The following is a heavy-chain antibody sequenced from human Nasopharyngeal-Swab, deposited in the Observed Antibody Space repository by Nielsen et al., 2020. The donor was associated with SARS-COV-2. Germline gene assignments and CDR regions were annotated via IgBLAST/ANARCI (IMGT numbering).Heavy chain of an antibody. J-gene: IGHJ5*02. CDR2: IKEDGSQK. V-gene: IGHV3-7*03. CDR1: GFTFNTYW. Sequence: GESLKISCAASGFTFNTYWMNWARQAPGMGLEWVANIKEDGSQKNYADSVKGRFTISRDNSKNSLYLQMNSLRAEDTAIYYCAKDGGIAVAGWFDPWGQGTLVTVSS. CDR3: AKDGGIAVAGWFDP. D-gene: IGHD6-19*01.